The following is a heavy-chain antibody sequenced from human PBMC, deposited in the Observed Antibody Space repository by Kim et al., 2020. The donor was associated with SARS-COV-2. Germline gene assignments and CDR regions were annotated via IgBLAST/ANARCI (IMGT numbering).Heavy chain of an antibody. J-gene: IGHJ6*02. Sequence: GGSLRLSCAASGFTVSSNYMSWVRQAPGKGLEWVSVIYSGGSTYYADSVKGRFTISRDNSKNTLYLQMNSLRAEDTAVYYCARARGGAARDVWGQGTTVTVSS. CDR1: GFTVSSNY. D-gene: IGHD2-21*01. CDR2: IYSGGST. V-gene: IGHV3-53*01. CDR3: ARARGGAARDV.